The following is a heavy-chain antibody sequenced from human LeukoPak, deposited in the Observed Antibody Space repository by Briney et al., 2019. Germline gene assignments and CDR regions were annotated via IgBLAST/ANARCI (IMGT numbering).Heavy chain of an antibody. V-gene: IGHV4-31*03. CDR2: IYYSGST. D-gene: IGHD1-1*01. J-gene: IGHJ4*02. CDR1: GGSISSGGYY. CDR3: ARDNRYLFDY. Sequence: SQTLSLTCTVSGGSISSGGYYWSWIRQHPGKGLEWIGYIYYSGSTYYNPSLESRVTISVDTSKNQFSLKLSSVTAADTAVYYCARDNRYLFDYWGQGTLVTVSS.